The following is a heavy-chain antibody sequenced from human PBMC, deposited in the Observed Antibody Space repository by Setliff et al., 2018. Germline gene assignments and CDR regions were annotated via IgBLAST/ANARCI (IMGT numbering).Heavy chain of an antibody. D-gene: IGHD6-19*01. CDR2: INHSGST. CDR3: ARGFAAEYSSGGGTWYYYYYMDV. V-gene: IGHV4-34*01. CDR1: GGSFSGYY. Sequence: SETLSLTCAVYGGSFSGYYWSWIRQPPGKGLEWIGEINHSGSTNYNPSLKSRVTISVDTSKNQFSLKLSSVTAADTAVYYCARGFAAEYSSGGGTWYYYYYMDVWGKGTTVTVS. J-gene: IGHJ6*03.